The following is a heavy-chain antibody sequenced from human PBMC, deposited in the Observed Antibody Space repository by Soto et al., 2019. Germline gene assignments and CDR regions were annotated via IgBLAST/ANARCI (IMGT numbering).Heavy chain of an antibody. CDR1: GYTFSSNG. J-gene: IGHJ4*02. CDR3: ARLHGYSSGWYDY. CDR2: ISTFNGNA. D-gene: IGHD6-19*01. V-gene: IGHV1-18*04. Sequence: QVQLVQSGAEVKKPGASVKVSCKASGYTFSSNGVSWVRQPPGQGLEWMGWISTFNGNAHYAQKFQGRVTITTDTSTNTAYMELTSLSSDDTAVYYCARLHGYSSGWYDYWGQGTLVTVSS.